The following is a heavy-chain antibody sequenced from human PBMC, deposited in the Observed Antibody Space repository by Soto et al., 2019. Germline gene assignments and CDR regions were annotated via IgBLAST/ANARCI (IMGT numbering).Heavy chain of an antibody. D-gene: IGHD3-16*02. CDR3: ATVRGSHRFSALLNWFDP. Sequence: QVQLVQSGAEVKKPGSSVKVSCKASGGTFSSYAISWVRQAPGQGLEWMGGIIPIFGTANYAQKFQGRVTITADESTITAYMELSSLRSEDTAVYYCATVRGSHRFSALLNWFDPWGQGTLVTVSS. J-gene: IGHJ5*02. CDR1: GGTFSSYA. V-gene: IGHV1-69*01. CDR2: IIPIFGTA.